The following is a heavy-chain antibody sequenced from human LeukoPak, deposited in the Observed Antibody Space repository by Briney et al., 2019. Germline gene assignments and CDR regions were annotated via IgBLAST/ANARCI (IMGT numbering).Heavy chain of an antibody. Sequence: GGSLRLSCAASGFTFSSYAMSWVRQAPGKGLEWVAVIWYDGSNKYYADSVKGRFTISRDNSKNTLYLQMNSLRAEDTAVYYCARDTTSLGSGYDFDYWGQGTLVTVSS. CDR2: IWYDGSNK. CDR1: GFTFSSYA. V-gene: IGHV3-33*08. D-gene: IGHD5-12*01. CDR3: ARDTTSLGSGYDFDY. J-gene: IGHJ4*02.